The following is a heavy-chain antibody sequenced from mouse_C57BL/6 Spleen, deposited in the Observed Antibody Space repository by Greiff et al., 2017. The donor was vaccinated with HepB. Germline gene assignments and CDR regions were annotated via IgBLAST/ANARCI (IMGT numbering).Heavy chain of an antibody. CDR1: GYTFTSYW. Sequence: QVQLQQPGAELVKPGASVKLSCKASGYTFTSYWMQWVKQRPGQGLEWIGEIDPPDSNTNYNQKFKGKATLTVDTSSSTAYMQLSSLTSEDSAVYYCARGGSSRHFDYWGQGTTLTVSS. J-gene: IGHJ2*01. V-gene: IGHV1-50*01. CDR2: IDPPDSNT. D-gene: IGHD1-1*01. CDR3: ARGGSSRHFDY.